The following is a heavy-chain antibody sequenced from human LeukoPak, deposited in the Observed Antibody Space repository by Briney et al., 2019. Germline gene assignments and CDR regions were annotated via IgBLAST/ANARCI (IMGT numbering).Heavy chain of an antibody. J-gene: IGHJ6*02. V-gene: IGHV1-18*01. Sequence: ASVKVSCKASGYTFTGYGISWVRQAPGQGLEWMGWISAYNGNTNYAQKLQGRVTMTTDTSTSTAYMELRSLRSDDTAVYYCARVSGITMIVVVITQDYGMDVWGQGTTVTVSS. CDR2: ISAYNGNT. CDR3: ARVSGITMIVVVITQDYGMDV. D-gene: IGHD3-22*01. CDR1: GYTFTGYG.